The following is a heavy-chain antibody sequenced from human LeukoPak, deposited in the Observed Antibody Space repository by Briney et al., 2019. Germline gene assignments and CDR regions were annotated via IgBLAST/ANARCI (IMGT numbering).Heavy chain of an antibody. CDR2: INPDGGTK. CDR3: ARDPAGGSYNL. V-gene: IGHV3-7*03. CDR1: GFGFSSYW. D-gene: IGHD3-10*01. Sequence: GGSLRLSCEASGFGFSSYWMNWVRQAQGKGLEWVAIINPDGGTKSHVDSVKGRFTISRDNAKSSLYLQMNSLRDEDTALYYCARDPAGGSYNLWGQGTMDTVSS. J-gene: IGHJ3*01.